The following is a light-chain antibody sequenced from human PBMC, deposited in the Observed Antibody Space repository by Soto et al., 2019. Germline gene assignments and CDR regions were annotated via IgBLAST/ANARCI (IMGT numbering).Light chain of an antibody. J-gene: IGKJ4*02. Sequence: SLSTYAPGTQTLPPVQRPTLSCRPIRRVDNGYLAWYQQKPGQAPRLIIYGASSRATGVPARFSGSGSGTEFTLTISRLQTEDFAVYYCQQYNSSPATFGGGTKVDIK. CDR3: QQYNSSPAT. CDR1: RRVDNGY. V-gene: IGKV3-20*01. CDR2: GAS.